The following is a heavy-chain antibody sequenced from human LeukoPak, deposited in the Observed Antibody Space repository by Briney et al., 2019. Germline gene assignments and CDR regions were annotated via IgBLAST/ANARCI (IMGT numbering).Heavy chain of an antibody. D-gene: IGHD3-10*01. CDR2: IHNSGTT. Sequence: KPSETLSLTCAVSGGPFSGYFWSWIRQSSGKGLEWIGEIHNSGTTNYNPSLNSRVTISEDTSKNQFYLYLSSVTAADTAVYYCARWYYYNLGCFPFDFWGQGTLVTVSS. CDR1: GGPFSGYF. V-gene: IGHV4-34*01. J-gene: IGHJ4*02. CDR3: ARWYYYNLGCFPFDF.